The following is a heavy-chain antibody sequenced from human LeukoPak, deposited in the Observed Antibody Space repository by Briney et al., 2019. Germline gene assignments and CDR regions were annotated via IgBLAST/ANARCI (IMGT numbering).Heavy chain of an antibody. D-gene: IGHD3-10*01. CDR1: GGSISSYY. V-gene: IGHV4-59*01. Sequence: SETLSLTCTVSGGSISSYYWSWIRQPPGKGLEWIGYIYYSGSTNYNPSLKSRVTISVDTSKNQFSLKLSSVTAADTAVYYCARFGSGLDYWGQGTLVTVSS. J-gene: IGHJ4*02. CDR2: IYYSGST. CDR3: ARFGSGLDY.